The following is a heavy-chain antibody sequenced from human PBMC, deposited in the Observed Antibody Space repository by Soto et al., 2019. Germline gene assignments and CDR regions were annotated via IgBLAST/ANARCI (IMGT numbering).Heavy chain of an antibody. CDR3: ARWGPALRFLECDYGMDV. J-gene: IGHJ6*02. CDR1: GGSISSYY. Sequence: SETLSLTCTVSGGSISSYYCSWIRQPAGQGLEGMGRIYTSGSTNYNPSLKSRVPMSVDTSKNQFSLKLSSVTAADTAVHYCARWGPALRFLECDYGMDVWGQGTTVTVSS. V-gene: IGHV4-4*07. CDR2: IYTSGST. D-gene: IGHD3-3*01.